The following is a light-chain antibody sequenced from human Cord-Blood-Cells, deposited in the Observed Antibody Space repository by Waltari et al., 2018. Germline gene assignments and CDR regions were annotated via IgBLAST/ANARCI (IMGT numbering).Light chain of an antibody. Sequence: EIVLTQSPATLSLSPGERATLSCRASQSVSSYLAWYQQKPGQAPRLLIYDASNRATGITARFSGSGSGTDFTLTISSLEPEDFAVYYGQQRSNWPPPMYTFGQGTKLEIK. J-gene: IGKJ2*01. CDR3: QQRSNWPPPMYT. CDR1: QSVSSY. CDR2: DAS. V-gene: IGKV3-11*01.